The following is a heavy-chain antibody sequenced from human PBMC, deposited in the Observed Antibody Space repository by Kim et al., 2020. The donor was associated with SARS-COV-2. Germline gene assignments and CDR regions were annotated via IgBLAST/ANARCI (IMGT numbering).Heavy chain of an antibody. CDR3: ARDPSYCGGDCYSETHYYYYYGMDV. J-gene: IGHJ6*02. V-gene: IGHV3-33*01. Sequence: GGSLRLSCAASGFTFSSYGMHWVRQAPGKGLEWVAVIWYDGSNKYYADSVKGRFTISRDNSKNTLYLQMNSLRAEDTAVYYCARDPSYCGGDCYSETHYYYYYGMDVWGQGTTVTVSS. CDR1: GFTFSSYG. D-gene: IGHD2-21*02. CDR2: IWYDGSNK.